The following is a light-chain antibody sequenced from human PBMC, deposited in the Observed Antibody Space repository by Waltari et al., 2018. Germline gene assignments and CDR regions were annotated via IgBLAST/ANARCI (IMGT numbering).Light chain of an antibody. J-gene: IGLJ3*02. Sequence: QSVLTQPPSVSGAPGQRVTISCTGSSSNIGAPYDVHWYQQLPGTAPKLLIYANINRPSGVPDRFSGSKSGTSASLAITGLQAEDEADYYCHSYDSSLSGWVFGGGTKLTVL. CDR2: ANI. V-gene: IGLV1-40*01. CDR1: SSNIGAPYD. CDR3: HSYDSSLSGWV.